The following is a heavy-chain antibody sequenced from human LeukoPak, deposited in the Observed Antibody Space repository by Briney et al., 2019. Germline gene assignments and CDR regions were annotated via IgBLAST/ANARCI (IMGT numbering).Heavy chain of an antibody. CDR2: IYTSGST. CDR1: GGSISSGSYY. V-gene: IGHV4-61*02. D-gene: IGHD1-26*01. CDR3: AREDYHSGYLDY. J-gene: IGHJ4*02. Sequence: PSQTLSLTCTVSGGSISSGSYYWSWIRQPAGKGLEWIGRIYTSGSTNYNPSLKSRVTISVDTSKNQFSLKLSSVTAADTAVYYCAREDYHSGYLDYWGQGTLVTVSS.